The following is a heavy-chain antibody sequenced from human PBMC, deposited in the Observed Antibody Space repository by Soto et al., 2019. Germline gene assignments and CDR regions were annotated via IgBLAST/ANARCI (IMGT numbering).Heavy chain of an antibody. CDR3: ARDVRIWNRGSYYYHDMDV. J-gene: IGHJ6*02. CDR2: IYNSGST. V-gene: IGHV4-61*01. D-gene: IGHD1-1*01. Sequence: SETLSLTCTVSGGSVSSTSYYWSWIRQPPGKGLEWIGYIYNSGSTNYKPSLKSRVTISVDTSKNQFSLNLTSVTAADTAVYFCARDVRIWNRGSYYYHDMDVWGQGTTVTVSS. CDR1: GGSVSSTSYY.